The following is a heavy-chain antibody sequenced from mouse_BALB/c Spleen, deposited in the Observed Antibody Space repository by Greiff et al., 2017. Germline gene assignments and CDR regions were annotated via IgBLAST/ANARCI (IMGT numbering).Heavy chain of an antibody. Sequence: QVQLQQPGAELVKPGASVKLSCKASGYTFTSYWMHWVKQRPGQGLEWIGEINPSNGRTNYNEKFKSKATLTVDKSSSTAYMQLSSLTSEDSAVYYCARGLITTAPFAYWGQGTLVTVSA. CDR1: GYTFTSYW. D-gene: IGHD1-2*01. V-gene: IGHV1S81*02. J-gene: IGHJ3*01. CDR2: INPSNGRT. CDR3: ARGLITTAPFAY.